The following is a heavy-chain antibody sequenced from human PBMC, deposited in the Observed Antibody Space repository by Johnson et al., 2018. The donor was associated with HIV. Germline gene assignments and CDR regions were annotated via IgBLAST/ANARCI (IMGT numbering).Heavy chain of an antibody. Sequence: QVQLLESGGGVVQPGRSLRLSCAASGFTFSSYGMHWVRQAPGKVLEWVAVISYDGSNKYYADSVKGRFTISRDNSKNTLYLQMNSLRAEDTAVYYCAKGIAARTDAFDIWGQGTMVTVSS. D-gene: IGHD6-6*01. V-gene: IGHV3-30*18. J-gene: IGHJ3*02. CDR1: GFTFSSYG. CDR2: ISYDGSNK. CDR3: AKGIAARTDAFDI.